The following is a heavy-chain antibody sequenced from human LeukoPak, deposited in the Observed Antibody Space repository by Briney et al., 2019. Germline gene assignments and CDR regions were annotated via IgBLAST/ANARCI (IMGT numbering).Heavy chain of an antibody. J-gene: IGHJ5*02. D-gene: IGHD3-22*01. V-gene: IGHV1-18*01. CDR1: GYTFTSYG. CDR2: ISPYDGNT. Sequence: ASVKVSCKASGYTFTSYGISWVRQAPGQGLEWMGWISPYDGNTNYAQKLQGRVTMTTDTSTSTAYMELRSLRSDDTAVYYCARGSGIVDHYNWFDPWGQGTLVTVSS. CDR3: ARGSGIVDHYNWFDP.